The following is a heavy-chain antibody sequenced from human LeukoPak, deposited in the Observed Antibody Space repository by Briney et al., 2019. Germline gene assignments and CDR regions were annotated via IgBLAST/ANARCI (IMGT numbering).Heavy chain of an antibody. Sequence: PGESLKISCKGSGYRFNDYWVGWGRQTAGKGLEWMGVIYPGDSDTRYSPSSQGLVTISIDKSISTAYLQWSSLKAADAAVYYCGRRSIGGYYYSPFDLWGQGTRVTVSS. D-gene: IGHD3-22*01. CDR1: GYRFNDYW. V-gene: IGHV5-51*01. CDR3: GRRSIGGYYYSPFDL. CDR2: IYPGDSDT. J-gene: IGHJ3*01.